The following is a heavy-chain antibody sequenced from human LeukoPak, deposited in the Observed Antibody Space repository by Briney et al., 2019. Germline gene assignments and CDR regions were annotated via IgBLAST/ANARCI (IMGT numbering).Heavy chain of an antibody. J-gene: IGHJ3*02. CDR1: GYTLTELS. CDR2: FDPEDGET. D-gene: IGHD2-21*01. V-gene: IGHV1-24*01. CDR3: AIVVRNAFDI. Sequence: ASVKVSCKVSGYTLTELSMHWERQAPGKGREWMGGFDPEDGETIYAQKFQGRVTMTEDTSTDTAYMELSSLRSEDTAVYYCAIVVRNAFDIWGQGTMVTVSS.